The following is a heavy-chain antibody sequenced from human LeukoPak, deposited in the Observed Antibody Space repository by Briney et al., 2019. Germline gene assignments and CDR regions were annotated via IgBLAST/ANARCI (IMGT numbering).Heavy chain of an antibody. D-gene: IGHD2-21*02. Sequence: KAGGSLRLSCAASGFTFSSYSMNWVRQAPGKGLEWVSSISSSSSYIYYADSVKGRFTISRDNAKNSLYLQMNSLRAEDTAVYYCARDPGTYCGGDCHTDYWGQGTLVTVSS. CDR2: ISSSSSYI. CDR3: ARDPGTYCGGDCHTDY. CDR1: GFTFSSYS. V-gene: IGHV3-21*01. J-gene: IGHJ4*02.